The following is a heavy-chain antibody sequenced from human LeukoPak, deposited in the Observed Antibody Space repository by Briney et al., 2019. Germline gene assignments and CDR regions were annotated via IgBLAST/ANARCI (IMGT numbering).Heavy chain of an antibody. CDR2: ISNVNSNT. CDR3: ARIFTYYYDSTGYVRSFDI. CDR1: GFSFSDYF. D-gene: IGHD3-22*01. Sequence: PGGSLRLSCAASGFSFSDYFISWIRQAPGKGLEWVSYISNVNSNTDYADSVKGRFTISRDNAKNSLSLQMNSLRVEDTAVYYCARIFTYYYDSTGYVRSFDIWGQGTMVTVSS. V-gene: IGHV3-11*03. J-gene: IGHJ3*02.